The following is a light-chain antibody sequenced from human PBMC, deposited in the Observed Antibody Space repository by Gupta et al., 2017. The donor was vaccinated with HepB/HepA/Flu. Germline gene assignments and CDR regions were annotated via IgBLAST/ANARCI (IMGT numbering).Light chain of an antibody. V-gene: IGKV3-15*01. J-gene: IGKJ4*01. CDR1: QIISSN. Sequence: EIVMTQSPVTLSVSPGERATLSCRASQIISSNLAWYQQKPGQAPRLLIYGASTGATGIPARFSGSGSGTEFTLTISSLQSEDFAVYYCQQYNNWPLTFGGGTKVEIK. CDR3: QQYNNWPLT. CDR2: GAS.